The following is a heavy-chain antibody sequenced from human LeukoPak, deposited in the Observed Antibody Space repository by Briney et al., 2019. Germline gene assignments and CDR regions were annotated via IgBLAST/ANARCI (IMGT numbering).Heavy chain of an antibody. Sequence: SVKVSCKASGGTFSSYAISWVRQAPGQGLEWMGRIIPIFGAANYAQKFQGRVTITTDESTSTAYMELSSLRSEDTAVYYCARDSGYEEAFDYWGQGTLVTVSS. CDR3: ARDSGYEEAFDY. CDR2: IIPIFGAA. J-gene: IGHJ4*02. D-gene: IGHD5-12*01. CDR1: GGTFSSYA. V-gene: IGHV1-69*05.